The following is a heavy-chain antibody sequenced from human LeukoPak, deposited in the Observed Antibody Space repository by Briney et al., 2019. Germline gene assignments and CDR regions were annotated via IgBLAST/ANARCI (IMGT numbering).Heavy chain of an antibody. V-gene: IGHV3-64D*09. D-gene: IGHD1-1*01. CDR3: VKITSVTGGDC. CDR2: ISNNGGSS. CDR1: GFTFSAYA. Sequence: GGSLRLSCSASGFTFSAYAMYWVRQAPGQGLEYVSGISNNGGSSFYADSVKGRFTISRDNSKNTLYLQMSSLRAEDTAVYYCVKITSVTGGDCWGQGTRLTVSS. J-gene: IGHJ4*02.